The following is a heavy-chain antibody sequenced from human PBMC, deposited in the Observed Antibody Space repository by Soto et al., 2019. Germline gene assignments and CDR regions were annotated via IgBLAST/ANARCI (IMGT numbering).Heavy chain of an antibody. Sequence: SETLSLTCTVSGGSINNYYWSWIRQPPGKGLEWIGYIYYSGSTNYNPSLKSRVTISVDTSKNQFSLKLSSVTAADTAVYYCAKDLGRELLFKSESNDYWGQGTLVTVSS. CDR3: AKDLGRELLFKSESNDY. CDR2: IYYSGST. CDR1: GGSINNYY. J-gene: IGHJ4*02. D-gene: IGHD3-10*01. V-gene: IGHV4-59*12.